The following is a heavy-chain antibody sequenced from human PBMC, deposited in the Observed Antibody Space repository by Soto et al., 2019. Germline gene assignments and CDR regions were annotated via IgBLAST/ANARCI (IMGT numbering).Heavy chain of an antibody. CDR2: INTNTGNP. D-gene: IGHD6-19*01. CDR3: ARGPTDDIAVAGTFLWYYYYYYGMDV. J-gene: IGHJ6*02. Sequence: ASVKVSCKASGHTFTSYAMNWVRQAPGQGLEWMGWINTNTGNPTYAQGFTGRFVFSLDTSVSTAYLQICSLKAEDTAVYYCARGPTDDIAVAGTFLWYYYYYYGMDVWGQGTTVTVSS. V-gene: IGHV7-4-1*01. CDR1: GHTFTSYA.